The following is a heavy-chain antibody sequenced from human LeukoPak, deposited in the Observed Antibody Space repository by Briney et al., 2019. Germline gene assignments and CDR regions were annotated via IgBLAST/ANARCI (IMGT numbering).Heavy chain of an antibody. D-gene: IGHD6-19*01. CDR2: IDWDDDK. Sequence: ESGPTLVNPTQALTLTCTFSGFSLSTSKMCINWIRQPPGKALEWLARIDWDDDKYYSTSLKTRLTISKDTSKNQVVLTMTNMDPMDTATYYRARMVAGPNWIDPWGQGTLVTVSS. CDR1: GFSLSTSKMC. CDR3: ARMVAGPNWIDP. V-gene: IGHV2-70*11. J-gene: IGHJ5*02.